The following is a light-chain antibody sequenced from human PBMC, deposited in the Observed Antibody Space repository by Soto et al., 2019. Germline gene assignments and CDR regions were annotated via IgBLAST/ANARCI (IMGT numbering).Light chain of an antibody. Sequence: DIQMTQSPSTLSASVGDRVTITCRASQSISSWLAWYQQKPGKAPNPLIYKASSLESGVPSRFSGSGSGTEFTLTISSLQPDDFASYYCQQYNSYSRTFGQETKVDIK. J-gene: IGKJ1*01. CDR3: QQYNSYSRT. CDR2: KAS. V-gene: IGKV1-5*03. CDR1: QSISSW.